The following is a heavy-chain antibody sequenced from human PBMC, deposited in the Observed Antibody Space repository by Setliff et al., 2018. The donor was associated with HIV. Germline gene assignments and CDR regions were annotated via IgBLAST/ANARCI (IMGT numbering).Heavy chain of an antibody. CDR2: IYYSGST. V-gene: IGHV4-39*07. J-gene: IGHJ6*03. D-gene: IGHD1-20*01. CDR3: ARGIGTRYNYYMDV. Sequence: SETLSLTCTVSGETIRNGFYYWHWMRQPPGKGLEWIGSIYYSGSTHYKSSLKSRVTISVDTSKNQFSLRLSSVTAADAAVYYCARGIGTRYNYYMDVWDIGTTVTSP. CDR1: GETIRNGFYY.